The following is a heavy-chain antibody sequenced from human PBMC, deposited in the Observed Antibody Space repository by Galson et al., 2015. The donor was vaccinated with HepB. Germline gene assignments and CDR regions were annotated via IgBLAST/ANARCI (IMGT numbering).Heavy chain of an antibody. CDR3: ARGVPRDHYYDSSGYYQGGWYFDY. CDR2: ISSSGSTI. J-gene: IGHJ4*02. D-gene: IGHD3-22*01. V-gene: IGHV3-48*03. CDR1: GFTFSSYE. Sequence: SLRLSCAASGFTFSSYEMNWVRQAPGKGLEWVSYISSSGSTIYYADSVKGRFTISRDNAKNSLYLQMNSLRAEDTAVYYCARGVPRDHYYDSSGYYQGGWYFDYWGQGTLVTVSS.